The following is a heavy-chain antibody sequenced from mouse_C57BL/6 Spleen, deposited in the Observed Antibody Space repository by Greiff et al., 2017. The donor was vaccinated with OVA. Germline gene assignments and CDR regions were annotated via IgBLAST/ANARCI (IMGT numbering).Heavy chain of an antibody. V-gene: IGHV3-1*01. CDR3: ARGGYYFDY. J-gene: IGHJ2*01. CDR1: GYSITSGYD. CDR2: ISYSGST. Sequence: VQLKQSGPGMVKPSQSPSLTCTVTGYSITSGYDWHWIRHFPGNKLEWMGYISYSGSTNYNPSLKSRISITHDTSKNHFFLKLNSVTTEDTATYYCARGGYYFDYWGQGTTLTVSS.